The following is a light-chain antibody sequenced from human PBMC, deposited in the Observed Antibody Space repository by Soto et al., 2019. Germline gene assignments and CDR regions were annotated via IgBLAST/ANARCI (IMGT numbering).Light chain of an antibody. V-gene: IGKV3-15*01. J-gene: IGKJ4*01. Sequence: EIVTTQSPATLSVSPGDRVTLSCRASQSVRINAAWYQQKPGQAPRLLIYGASTRSTGIPARFSGSGYGTEFTLTISSLQSEDFAVYYCQHYNGWPLTFGGGTRVEIK. CDR2: GAS. CDR1: QSVRIN. CDR3: QHYNGWPLT.